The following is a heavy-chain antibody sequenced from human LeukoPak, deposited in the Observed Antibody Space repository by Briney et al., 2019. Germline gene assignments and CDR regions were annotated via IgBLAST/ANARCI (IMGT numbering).Heavy chain of an antibody. CDR3: AKVGRAVGTVTRNCFDY. Sequence: PGGSLRLSCAASGFTFSSYAMSWVRQAPGKGLEWVSAISGSGGSTYYADSVKGRFTISRDNSKNTLYLQMNSLRAEDTAVYYCAKVGRAVGTVTRNCFDYWGQGTLVTVSS. CDR1: GFTFSSYA. D-gene: IGHD4-17*01. V-gene: IGHV3-23*01. CDR2: ISGSGGST. J-gene: IGHJ4*02.